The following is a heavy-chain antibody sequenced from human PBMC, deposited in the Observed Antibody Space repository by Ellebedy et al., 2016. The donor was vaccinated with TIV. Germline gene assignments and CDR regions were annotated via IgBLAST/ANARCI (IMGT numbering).Heavy chain of an antibody. V-gene: IGHV1-18*01. J-gene: IGHJ6*02. CDR1: GYTFTGYG. CDR2: ISAYNGNT. CDR3: ARDSELRYFDWLLQHYYYYGMDV. Sequence: ASVKVSCKASGYTFTGYGISWVRQAPGQGLEWMGWISAYNGNTNYAQKLQGRVTMTTDTSTSTAYMELRSLRSDDTAVYYCARDSELRYFDWLLQHYYYYGMDVWGQGTTVTVSS. D-gene: IGHD3-9*01.